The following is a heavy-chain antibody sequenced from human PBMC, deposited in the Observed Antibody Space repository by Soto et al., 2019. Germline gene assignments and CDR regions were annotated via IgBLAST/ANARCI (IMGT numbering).Heavy chain of an antibody. CDR2: ISGSGGST. Sequence: GSLRLSCAASGFSFSDYTLSWVRQAPGKGLEWVSGISGSGGSTYYADSVKGRFTISRDNSMRTLYLQMNSLRAEDTAVFYCAKDAQYSSGRGYFDPWGQGTLVTVSS. V-gene: IGHV3-23*01. J-gene: IGHJ5*02. CDR3: AKDAQYSSGRGYFDP. CDR1: GFSFSDYT. D-gene: IGHD6-19*01.